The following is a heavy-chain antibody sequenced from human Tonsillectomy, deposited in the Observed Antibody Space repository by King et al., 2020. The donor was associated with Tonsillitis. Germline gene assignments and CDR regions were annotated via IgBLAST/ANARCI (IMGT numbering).Heavy chain of an antibody. Sequence: QLVQSGTEVKKPGASVKVCCKASGYSFTGYYIHWVRQAPVQGLEWMGWINPYSGDTNYAQNFQGGVTMTRDTSISTAYMELTRLTSDDTAVYYCARGRYCSGGSCYSHFDYWGQGTQVTVSS. CDR2: INPYSGDT. CDR3: ARGRYCSGGSCYSHFDY. J-gene: IGHJ4*02. V-gene: IGHV1-2*02. D-gene: IGHD2-15*01. CDR1: GYSFTGYY.